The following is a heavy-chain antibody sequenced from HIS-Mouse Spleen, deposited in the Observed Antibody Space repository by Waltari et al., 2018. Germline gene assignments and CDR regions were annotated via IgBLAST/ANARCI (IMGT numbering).Heavy chain of an antibody. CDR1: GCSISSSSYY. CDR3: AREIPYSSSWYDWYFDL. J-gene: IGHJ2*01. Sequence: QLQLQESGPGLVKPSETLSLTCPVSGCSISSSSYYWGWIRQPPGKGLGWIGSIYYSGRTSYSPSLKSRVSISVDTSKNQFSLKLSAGTAADTSVYYCAREIPYSSSWYDWYFDLWGRGTLVTVSS. CDR2: IYYSGRT. D-gene: IGHD6-13*01. V-gene: IGHV4-39*07.